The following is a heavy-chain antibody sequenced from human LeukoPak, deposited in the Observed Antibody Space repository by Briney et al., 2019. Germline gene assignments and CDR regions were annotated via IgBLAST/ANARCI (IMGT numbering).Heavy chain of an antibody. J-gene: IGHJ4*02. CDR3: AKAFRYSSGWYDY. Sequence: GGSLRLSCAPSGFINYAMSWVRQAAGKGLEGVSGISGSGDNTYYADSVKGRFTISRDNSKNTLYLQMNSLRLEDTAVYYCAKAFRYSSGWYDYWGQGTLVTVSS. D-gene: IGHD6-19*01. CDR1: GFINYA. V-gene: IGHV3-23*01. CDR2: ISGSGDNT.